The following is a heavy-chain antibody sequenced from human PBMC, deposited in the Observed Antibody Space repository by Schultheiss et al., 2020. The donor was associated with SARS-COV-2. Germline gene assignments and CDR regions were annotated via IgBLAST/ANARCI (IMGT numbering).Heavy chain of an antibody. CDR1: GYTFTAYY. CDR2: INPNNSGT. Sequence: ASVKVSCKASGYTFTAYYMHWVRQAPGQGLEWMGRINPNNSGTNYAQKFQGRVTMSRDTSISTAYMELSRLRSDDTAVYYCARDLANYDFWSGYYNNYYYYGMDVWGQGTTVTVSS. J-gene: IGHJ6*02. D-gene: IGHD3-3*01. CDR3: ARDLANYDFWSGYYNNYYYYGMDV. V-gene: IGHV1-2*06.